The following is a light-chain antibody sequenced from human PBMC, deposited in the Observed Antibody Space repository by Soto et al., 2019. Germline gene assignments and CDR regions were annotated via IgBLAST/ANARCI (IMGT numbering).Light chain of an antibody. Sequence: QSVLTQPPSVSGVPGQRVTISCAGSSSNIGAGYNIHWYQQLPGTAPKLLIYDNSHRPSGVPDRFSGSKSGTSASLAITGLQAEDEADYYCQTYDRSLSGYVFGTGTKVTVL. V-gene: IGLV1-40*01. J-gene: IGLJ1*01. CDR1: SSNIGAGYN. CDR2: DNS. CDR3: QTYDRSLSGYV.